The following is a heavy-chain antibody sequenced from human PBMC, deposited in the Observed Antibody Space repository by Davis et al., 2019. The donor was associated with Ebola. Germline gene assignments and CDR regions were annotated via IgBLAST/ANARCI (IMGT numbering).Heavy chain of an antibody. Sequence: MPSETLSLTCAVSGGSISSSNWWSWVRQPPGKRLEWIGEIYHSGSTNYNPSLKSRVTISVDKSKNQFSLKLSSVTAADTAVYYCARDCSTNCRSGYHAGPDIWGQGTMVTVSS. CDR1: GGSISSSNW. J-gene: IGHJ3*02. CDR3: ARDCSTNCRSGYHAGPDI. CDR2: IYHSGST. D-gene: IGHD2-2*01. V-gene: IGHV4-4*02.